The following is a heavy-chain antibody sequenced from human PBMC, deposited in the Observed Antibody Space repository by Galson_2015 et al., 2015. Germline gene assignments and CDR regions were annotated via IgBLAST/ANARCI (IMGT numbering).Heavy chain of an antibody. V-gene: IGHV1-18*01. J-gene: IGHJ4*02. CDR3: ARGWGITMTPGDY. D-gene: IGHD3-22*01. Sequence: YNGNTNYAQKLQGRVTMTTDTSTSTAYMELRSLRSDDTAVYYCARGWGITMTPGDYWGQGTLVTVSS. CDR2: YNGNT.